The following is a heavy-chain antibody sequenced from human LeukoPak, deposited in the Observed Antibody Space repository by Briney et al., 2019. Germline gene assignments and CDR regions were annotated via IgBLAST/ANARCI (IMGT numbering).Heavy chain of an antibody. V-gene: IGHV3-30-3*01. Sequence: GGSLRLSCAASGFTFSSYAMHWVRQAPGKGLEWVAVISYDGSNKYYADSVKGRFTISRDNSKNTLYLQMNSLRAEDTAVYYCAREGSGYRVYYFDYWGQGTLVTVSS. D-gene: IGHD3-22*01. CDR2: ISYDGSNK. CDR3: AREGSGYRVYYFDY. CDR1: GFTFSSYA. J-gene: IGHJ4*02.